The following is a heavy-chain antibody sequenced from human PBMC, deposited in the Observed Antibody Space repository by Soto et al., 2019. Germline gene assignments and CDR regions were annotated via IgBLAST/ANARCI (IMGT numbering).Heavy chain of an antibody. V-gene: IGHV3-30*04. CDR1: GFTFSSYA. J-gene: IGHJ4*02. CDR3: AREALPGGPFDY. CDR2: ISYDGSNK. D-gene: IGHD3-10*01. Sequence: GGSLRLSCAASGFTFSSYAMHWVRQAPGKGLEWVAVISYDGSNKYYADSGKGRFTISRDNSKNTLYLQMNSLRAEDTAVYYCAREALPGGPFDYWGQGTLVTVSS.